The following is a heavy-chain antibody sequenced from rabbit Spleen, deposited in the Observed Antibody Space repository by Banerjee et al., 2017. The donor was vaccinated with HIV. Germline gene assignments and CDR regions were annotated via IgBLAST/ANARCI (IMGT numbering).Heavy chain of an antibody. D-gene: IGHD8-1*01. CDR1: GVSFSGSSY. CDR3: ARDSGTSFSSYGMDL. CDR2: IGAGISYTI. V-gene: IGHV1S40*01. J-gene: IGHJ6*01. Sequence: QSLEESGGDLVKPGASLTLTCTASGVSFSGSSYMCWVRQAPGKGLEWIACIGAGISYTIYYATWAKGRFTISKTSSTTVTLQMTSLTAADTATYFCARDSGTSFSSYGMDLWGQGTLVTVS.